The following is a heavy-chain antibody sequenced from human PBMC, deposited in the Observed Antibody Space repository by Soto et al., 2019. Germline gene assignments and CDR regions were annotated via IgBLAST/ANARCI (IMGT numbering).Heavy chain of an antibody. CDR3: TRAAIKGELLDY. CDR2: IWHDGSNK. D-gene: IGHD1-26*01. V-gene: IGHV3-33*08. J-gene: IGHJ4*02. CDR1: GFTFSSYG. Sequence: PGGSLRLSCAASGFTFSSYGMHWVRQAPGKGLEWVALIWHDGSNKVYADSVKGRFTISRNNSKNTLNLQMNSLRVEDTAVYYCTRAAIKGELLDYWGQGTQVTVSS.